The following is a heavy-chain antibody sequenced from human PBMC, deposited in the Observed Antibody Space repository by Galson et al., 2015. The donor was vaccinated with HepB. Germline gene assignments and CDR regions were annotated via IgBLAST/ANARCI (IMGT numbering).Heavy chain of an antibody. CDR1: GFTFSTYS. CDR2: ISSSGSTI. Sequence: SLRLSCAASGFTFSTYSMNWVRQAPGKGLEWVSYISSSGSTIYYADSVKGRFTISRDNAKNSLYLQMNSLRDEDTAVYFCAREHPVGGDAFDIWGQGTVVTVSS. V-gene: IGHV3-48*02. J-gene: IGHJ3*02. D-gene: IGHD6-19*01. CDR3: AREHPVGGDAFDI.